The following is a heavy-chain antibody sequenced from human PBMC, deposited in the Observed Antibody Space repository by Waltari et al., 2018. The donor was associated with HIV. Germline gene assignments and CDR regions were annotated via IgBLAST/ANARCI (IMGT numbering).Heavy chain of an antibody. CDR3: ATGVRYYGP. Sequence: AESGGRLIQPGGYLGLPCTASNFSVSGKHVTWIRQAPGGSLEWVAVIYPDDTTHYADSVSGRFTISRAKSRTTVLLLMNGLFVDDTATYFCATGVRYYGPWGQGTRVTVSS. D-gene: IGHD3-10*01. V-gene: IGHV3-53*01. CDR2: IYPDDTT. CDR1: NFSVSGKH. J-gene: IGHJ5*02.